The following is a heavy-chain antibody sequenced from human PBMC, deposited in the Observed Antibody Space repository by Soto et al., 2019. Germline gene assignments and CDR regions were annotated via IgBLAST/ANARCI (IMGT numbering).Heavy chain of an antibody. CDR1: GFTFSDYY. J-gene: IGHJ4*02. Sequence: QVQLVESGGGLVKPGGSLRLSCAASGFTFSDYYMSWIRQAPGKGLEWVSYISSSGSTIYYADSVKGRFTISRDNAKNSLYLQMNSLRAEDTAVYYCARDKAEMATILSVGVYYFDFWGQGTLVTVSS. CDR2: ISSSGSTI. CDR3: ARDKAEMATILSVGVYYFDF. V-gene: IGHV3-11*01. D-gene: IGHD5-12*01.